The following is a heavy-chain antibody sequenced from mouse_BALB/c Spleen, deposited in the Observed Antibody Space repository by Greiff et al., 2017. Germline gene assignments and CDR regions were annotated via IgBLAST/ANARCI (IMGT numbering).Heavy chain of an antibody. CDR1: GFSLTGYG. Sequence: VHLVESGPGLVAPSQSLSITCTVSGFSLTGYGVNWVRQPPGKGLEWLGMIWGDGSTDYNSALKSRLSISKDNSKSQVFLKMNSLQTDDTAMYYCARDRANWDGAMDYWGQGTSGTGSS. CDR3: ARDRANWDGAMDY. V-gene: IGHV2-6-7*01. J-gene: IGHJ4*01. CDR2: IWGDGST. D-gene: IGHD4-1*01.